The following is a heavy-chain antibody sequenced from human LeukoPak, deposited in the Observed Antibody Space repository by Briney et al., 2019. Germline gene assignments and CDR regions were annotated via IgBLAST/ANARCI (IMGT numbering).Heavy chain of an antibody. J-gene: IGHJ4*02. Sequence: GASVRVSCAASGCIFGSYWMSWVRQVPGKGLEWVANIKQDGSETYYVDSVEGRFTISTDNAKNSLFLQMNSLRADDTALYYCARGVTSAWYRGYYVEYWGQASLATVSS. D-gene: IGHD3-22*01. V-gene: IGHV3-7*03. CDR1: GCIFGSYW. CDR2: IKQDGSET. CDR3: ARGVTSAWYRGYYVEY.